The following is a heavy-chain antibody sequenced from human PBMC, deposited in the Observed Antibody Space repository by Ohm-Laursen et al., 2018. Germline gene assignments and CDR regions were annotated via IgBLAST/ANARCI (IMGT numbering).Heavy chain of an antibody. CDR2: ISYDGSNK. Sequence: SLRLSCTASGFTFSSYCMHWVRQAPGKGLEWVAVISYDGSNKYYADSVKGRFTISRDNSKNTLYLQMNSLRAEDTAVYYCAKDKSYRGIAAAGTFDYWGQGTLVTVSS. D-gene: IGHD6-13*01. V-gene: IGHV3-30*18. CDR1: GFTFSSYC. CDR3: AKDKSYRGIAAAGTFDY. J-gene: IGHJ4*02.